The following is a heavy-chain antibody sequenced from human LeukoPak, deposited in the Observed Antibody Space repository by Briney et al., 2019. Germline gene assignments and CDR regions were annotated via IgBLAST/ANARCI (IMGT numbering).Heavy chain of an antibody. CDR2: IYFSGST. D-gene: IGHD3-16*02. V-gene: IGHV4-30-4*08. Sequence: SETLSLTCTVSGGSISNNDYYWGWIRQPPGKGLEWIGYIYFSGSTYYNPSLKSRVTISVDTSKNQFSLKLSSVTAAGTAVYYCARGPNYVWGSYQYFDYWGQGTLVTVSS. CDR3: ARGPNYVWGSYQYFDY. CDR1: GGSISNNDYY. J-gene: IGHJ4*02.